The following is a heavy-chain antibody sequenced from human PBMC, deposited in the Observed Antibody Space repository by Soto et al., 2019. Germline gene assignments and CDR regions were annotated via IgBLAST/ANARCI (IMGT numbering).Heavy chain of an antibody. CDR3: ASDASLPWLADPFDY. Sequence: GGSLRLSCAASGFTFSSYWMHWVRQAPGKGLLWVSRINIDGRSTSNADSVKGRFTISRDNAKNTLYLQMNSLREEDTAVYYCASDASLPWLADPFDYPGQGTLVTLPS. D-gene: IGHD6-19*01. CDR1: GFTFSSYW. J-gene: IGHJ4*02. V-gene: IGHV3-74*01. CDR2: INIDGRST.